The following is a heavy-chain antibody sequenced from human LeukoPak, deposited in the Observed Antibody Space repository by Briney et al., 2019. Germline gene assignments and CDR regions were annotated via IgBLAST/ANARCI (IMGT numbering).Heavy chain of an antibody. CDR1: GGSISSYY. CDR3: ARERDGVVVVPAATLYYYYYMDV. J-gene: IGHJ6*03. Sequence: KSSETLSLTCTVSGGSISSYYWSWIRQPAGKGLEWIGRIYTSGSTNYNPSLKSRVTMSVDTSKNQFSLELSSVTAADTAVYYCARERDGVVVVPAATLYYYYYMDVRGKGTTVTVSS. D-gene: IGHD2-2*01. CDR2: IYTSGST. V-gene: IGHV4-4*07.